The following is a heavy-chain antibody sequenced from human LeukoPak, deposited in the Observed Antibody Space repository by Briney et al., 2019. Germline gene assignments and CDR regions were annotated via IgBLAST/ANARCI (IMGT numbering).Heavy chain of an antibody. D-gene: IGHD2-2*01. CDR1: GFTFSDYA. V-gene: IGHV3-23*01. CDR2: ISANADT. Sequence: GGSLRLSCAASGFTFSDYALTWVRQAPRKGLEWVSTISANADTYYADSVKGRFTISRDNSKNMLYLQVNNLRAEDTALYHCAKHGCSSATCYSNCWGQGTLVTVSS. J-gene: IGHJ4*02. CDR3: AKHGCSSATCYSNC.